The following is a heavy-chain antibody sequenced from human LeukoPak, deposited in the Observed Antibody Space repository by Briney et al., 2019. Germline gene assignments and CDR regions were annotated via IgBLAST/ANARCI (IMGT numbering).Heavy chain of an antibody. D-gene: IGHD2-2*01. CDR3: ARDVVVVPAAMTDDWYFDL. J-gene: IGHJ2*01. CDR2: IYTSGST. CDR1: GGSISSYY. V-gene: IGHV4-4*07. Sequence: SETLSLTCTVSGGSISSYYWCWIRQPAGKGLEWIGRIYTSGSTNYNPSLKSRVTMSVDTSKNQFSLKLSSVTAADTAVYYCARDVVVVPAAMTDDWYFDLWGRGTLVTVSS.